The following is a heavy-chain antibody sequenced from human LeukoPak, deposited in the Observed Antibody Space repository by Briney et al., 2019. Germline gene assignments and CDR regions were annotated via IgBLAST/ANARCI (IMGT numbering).Heavy chain of an antibody. D-gene: IGHD3-22*01. Sequence: GGSLRLSCAASGFTFSSYAMSWVRQAPGKGLEWVSAISGSGGSTYYADSVKGRFTISRDNSKNTLYLQMNSLRAEDTAVYYCAKDQAYHYDSSGYRIDYWGQGTLVTVSS. CDR2: ISGSGGST. V-gene: IGHV3-23*01. CDR3: AKDQAYHYDSSGYRIDY. CDR1: GFTFSSYA. J-gene: IGHJ4*02.